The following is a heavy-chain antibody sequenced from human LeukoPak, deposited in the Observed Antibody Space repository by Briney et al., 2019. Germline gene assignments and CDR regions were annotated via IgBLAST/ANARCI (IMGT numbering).Heavy chain of an antibody. J-gene: IGHJ6*03. V-gene: IGHV4-39*07. CDR1: GASISGSGYY. CDR2: IYSSGRT. CDR3: ARVEEGYGSGRRENYYYYYMDV. D-gene: IGHD3-10*01. Sequence: KASETLSLTCAVSGASISGSGYYWGWIRQPPGKGLGWSGNIYSSGRTYYNASLQSRVTISVDTSKKQFSLKLSSVTAADTAVYYCARVEEGYGSGRRENYYYYYMDVWGKGTTVTISS.